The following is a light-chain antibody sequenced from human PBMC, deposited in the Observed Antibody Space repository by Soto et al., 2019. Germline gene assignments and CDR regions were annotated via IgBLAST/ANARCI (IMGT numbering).Light chain of an antibody. CDR1: QSVSTS. V-gene: IGKV3-11*01. Sequence: ELTQSPVTLALSPGESAVLSCRASQSVSTSLAWYQHKPGQAPRLFIYDASKRAPGIPARFTGSGSGTDFTLTISSLEPEDIAVYYCQVRDVWPSLGQGTKV. J-gene: IGKJ1*01. CDR2: DAS. CDR3: QVRDVWPS.